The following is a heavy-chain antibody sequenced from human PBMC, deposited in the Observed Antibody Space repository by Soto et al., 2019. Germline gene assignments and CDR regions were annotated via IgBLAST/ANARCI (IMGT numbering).Heavy chain of an antibody. CDR2: IYWDDDD. Sequence: QITLKESGPTLVKPTETLTLTCTFSGLSLTSLGETVGWIRQPPGKALEWLALIYWDDDDHYSPSLESRLAIPKDDSKNQVVITLTNMDPVDTATYYCVHTHLVRRASDWGQGTLVTVPS. J-gene: IGHJ4*02. CDR3: VHTHLVRRASD. V-gene: IGHV2-5*02. CDR1: GLSLTSLGET.